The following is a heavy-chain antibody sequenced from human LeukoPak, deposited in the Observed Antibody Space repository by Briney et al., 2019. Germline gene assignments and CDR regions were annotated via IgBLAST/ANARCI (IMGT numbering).Heavy chain of an antibody. CDR3: ARDPPGDYGVQAARGRGDY. CDR1: GYTFTGYY. V-gene: IGHV1-2*02. Sequence: ASVKVSCKASGYTFTGYYIHWARQAPGQGLEWLGWINPTTGGTKYAQKFEGRVTMTRDTSITTAYMEVNRLRSDDTAVYYCARDPPGDYGVQAARGRGDYWGQGTLVTVSS. D-gene: IGHD4-17*01. CDR2: INPTTGGT. J-gene: IGHJ4*02.